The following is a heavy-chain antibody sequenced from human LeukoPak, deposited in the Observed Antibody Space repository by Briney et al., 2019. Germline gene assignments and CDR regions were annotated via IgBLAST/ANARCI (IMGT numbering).Heavy chain of an antibody. CDR1: VYSVSRDYY. CDR2: VDPSGNT. Sequence: SETLSLTCTVSVYSVSRDYYWGWIRQPPGKGLEWIGNVDPSGNTYYNPSLKSRATISLDTSKQHFSLKLPSLTPADTAVYYCATVGASHYGDWYFDYWGQGTLVTVSS. CDR3: ATVGASHYGDWYFDY. D-gene: IGHD4-17*01. J-gene: IGHJ4*02. V-gene: IGHV4-38-2*02.